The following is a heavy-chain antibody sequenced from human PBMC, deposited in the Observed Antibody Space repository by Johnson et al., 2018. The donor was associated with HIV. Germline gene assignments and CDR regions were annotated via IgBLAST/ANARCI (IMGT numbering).Heavy chain of an antibody. CDR1: GFTFSSYA. V-gene: IGHV3-23*04. Sequence: VQLVESGGDLVKPGGSLRLSCAASGFTFSSYAMSWVRQAPGKGLEWVSSISGSGGTTYYADSVKGRFTISRDNSKNTLYLQMSSLRAEDTALYYCARDPTIAWDLKGDAFDIWGQGTMVTVSS. CDR3: ARDPTIAWDLKGDAFDI. J-gene: IGHJ3*02. D-gene: IGHD1-26*01. CDR2: ISGSGGTT.